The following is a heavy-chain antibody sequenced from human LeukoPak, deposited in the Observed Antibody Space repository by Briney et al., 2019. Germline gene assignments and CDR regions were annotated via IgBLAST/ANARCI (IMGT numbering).Heavy chain of an antibody. D-gene: IGHD3-22*01. J-gene: IGHJ1*01. V-gene: IGHV1-2*02. CDR2: INPNSGGT. CDR1: GYTFTGYY. Sequence: ASVKVSCKASGYTFTGYYMHWVRQAPGQGLEWMGWINPNSGGTNYAQKFQGRVTMTRDTSISTAYMELSRLRSEDTAVYYCARGSYDSSDFEYFQHWGQGTLVTVSS. CDR3: ARGSYDSSDFEYFQH.